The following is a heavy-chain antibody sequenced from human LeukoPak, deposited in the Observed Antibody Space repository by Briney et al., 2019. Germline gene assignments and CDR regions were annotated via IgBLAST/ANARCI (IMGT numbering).Heavy chain of an antibody. Sequence: SVKVSCKASGGTFSSYAISWVRQAPGQGLEWMGGIIPIFGTANYAQKFQGRVTITADESTSTAYMELSSLRSEDTAVYHCARGVVVGATDAFDIWGQGTMVTVSS. J-gene: IGHJ3*02. V-gene: IGHV1-69*13. CDR2: IIPIFGTA. CDR3: ARGVVVGATDAFDI. D-gene: IGHD1-26*01. CDR1: GGTFSSYA.